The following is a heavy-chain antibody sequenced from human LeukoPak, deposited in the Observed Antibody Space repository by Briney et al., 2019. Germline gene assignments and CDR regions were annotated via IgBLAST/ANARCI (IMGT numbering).Heavy chain of an antibody. CDR3: AKDFCSGRSCYSLEY. J-gene: IGHJ4*02. V-gene: IGHV3-43D*04. CDR1: GFTFDDYA. Sequence: PGGSLRLSCAASGFTFDDYAMHWVRQAPGKGLERVAVITWDGGTTYYSDSVKGRFTISRDNSKNSLYLQMNSLRSEDTALYYCAKDFCSGRSCYSLEYWGRGTLVTVSS. CDR2: ITWDGGTT. D-gene: IGHD2-15*01.